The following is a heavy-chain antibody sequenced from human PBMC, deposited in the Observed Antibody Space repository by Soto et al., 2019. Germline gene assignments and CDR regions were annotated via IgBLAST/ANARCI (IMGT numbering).Heavy chain of an antibody. CDR2: ISSSSSYI. CDR1: GFTFSSYS. V-gene: IGHV3-21*01. Sequence: GGSLRLSCAASGFTFSSYSMNWVRQAPGKGLEWVSSISSSSSYIYYADSVKGRFTISRDNAKNSLYLQMNSLRAEDTAVYYCARGRPRRDFDYWGQGTLVTVSS. J-gene: IGHJ4*02. D-gene: IGHD6-25*01. CDR3: ARGRPRRDFDY.